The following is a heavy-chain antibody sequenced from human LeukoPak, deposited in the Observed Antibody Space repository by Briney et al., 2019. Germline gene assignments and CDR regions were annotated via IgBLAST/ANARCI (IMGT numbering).Heavy chain of an antibody. CDR1: GFTFSSYA. CDR3: AKAPDSSGWLEIGY. D-gene: IGHD6-19*01. V-gene: IGHV3-23*01. CDR2: ISSGGST. J-gene: IGHJ4*02. Sequence: GGSLRLSCAASGFTFSSYAMSWVRQAPGKGLDLVSAISSGGSTYYADSVKGRFTISRDNSKNTLFLQMNSLRVEDTAVYYCAKAPDSSGWLEIGYWGQGTLVTVSS.